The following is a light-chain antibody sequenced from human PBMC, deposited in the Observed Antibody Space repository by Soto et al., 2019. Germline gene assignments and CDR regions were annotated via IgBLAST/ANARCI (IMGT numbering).Light chain of an antibody. CDR1: QSVSSSN. CDR3: KQRSNWPPT. J-gene: IGKJ1*01. Sequence: EIVLTQSPGTLSLSPGERATLSCRASQSVSSSNLAWYQQKPGQAPRLLIYDAYNRATGIQARFSGSGSGTDFTLTIRSLEPEDFAVYYCKQRSNWPPTFGQGTKVDIK. CDR2: DAY. V-gene: IGKV3D-20*02.